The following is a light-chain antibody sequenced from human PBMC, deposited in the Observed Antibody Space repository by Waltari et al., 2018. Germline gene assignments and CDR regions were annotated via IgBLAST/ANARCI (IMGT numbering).Light chain of an antibody. CDR1: RGHSRNI. J-gene: IGLJ3*02. Sequence: QLLLTQSPSASASLGASVKLTCTLSRGHSRNIIAWHQQQPEKGPRYLMKVNSDGSHSKGDEIPDRFSGSSSGAERYLTISSLQSEDEADYYCQTGGHGTWVFGGGTKLTVL. CDR2: VNSDGSH. V-gene: IGLV4-69*01. CDR3: QTGGHGTWV.